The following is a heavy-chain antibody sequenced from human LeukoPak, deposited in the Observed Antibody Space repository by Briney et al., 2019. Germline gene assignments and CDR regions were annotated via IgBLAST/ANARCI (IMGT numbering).Heavy chain of an antibody. V-gene: IGHV4-34*01. CDR1: GGSLSGYY. Sequence: PSETLSLTCAVSGGSLSGYYLSGIRQPPGKGLEWIGDINHSGSTKYNPSLKSRVTISVDMSKNQFSVKLSSVTAADTAVYYCARAPTYYYDSSGYPDAFDIWGQGTMVSVSS. D-gene: IGHD3-22*01. CDR3: ARAPTYYYDSSGYPDAFDI. CDR2: INHSGST. J-gene: IGHJ3*02.